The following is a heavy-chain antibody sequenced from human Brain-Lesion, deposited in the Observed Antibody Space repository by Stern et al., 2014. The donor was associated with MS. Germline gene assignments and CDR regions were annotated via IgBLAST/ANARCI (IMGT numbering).Heavy chain of an antibody. J-gene: IGHJ6*02. Sequence: VQLEESGPGLVKPSQTLSLSCTVSGGSISSGGYYWSWIRQPAGKGLEWIGRIFNRGSTSYNPSLKSRVTISIDTSKNQFPRRLNSMTAADTAVYYCARGRVVPGFQYYATDVWGQGTTVIVSS. CDR2: IFNRGST. CDR3: ARGRVVPGFQYYATDV. CDR1: GGSISSGGYY. V-gene: IGHV4-61*02. D-gene: IGHD2-2*01.